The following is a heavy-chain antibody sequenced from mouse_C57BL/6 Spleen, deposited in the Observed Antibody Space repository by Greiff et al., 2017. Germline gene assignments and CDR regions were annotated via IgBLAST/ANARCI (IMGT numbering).Heavy chain of an antibody. J-gene: IGHJ1*03. CDR2: ISSGSSTI. CDR3: ARGSRGYFDV. V-gene: IGHV5-17*01. D-gene: IGHD6-2*01. Sequence: EVQLVESGGGLVKPGGSLKLSCAASGFTFSDYGMHWVRQAPEKGLEWVAYISSGSSTIYYADTVKGRFTISRDNAKNTLFLQMTSLRSENTAKYYCARGSRGYFDVWGTGTTVTVSS. CDR1: GFTFSDYG.